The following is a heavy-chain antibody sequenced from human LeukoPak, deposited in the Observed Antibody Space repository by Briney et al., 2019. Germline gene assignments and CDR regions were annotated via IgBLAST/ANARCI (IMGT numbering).Heavy chain of an antibody. D-gene: IGHD1-14*01. CDR3: VITKMSTLRD. CDR1: GYTFTDYY. CDR2: MKPNTGGT. V-gene: IGHV1-2*02. J-gene: IGHJ4*02. Sequence: ASVKASCEASGYTFTDYYIHWVRQAPGQGLEWMGWMKPNTGGTKYSQTFQGRATMTRHTYIRTAYMQLSSLRSAGTAVYYCVITKMSTLRDWGQGSLVIVSS.